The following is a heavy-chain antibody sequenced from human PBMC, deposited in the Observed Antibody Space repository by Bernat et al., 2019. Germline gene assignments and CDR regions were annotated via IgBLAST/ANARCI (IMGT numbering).Heavy chain of an antibody. CDR3: ARDMRGPLRWGWGHDY. D-gene: IGHD4-23*01. CDR2: INPSGGST. J-gene: IGHJ4*02. V-gene: IGHV1-46*01. Sequence: QVQLVQSGAEVKKPGASVKVSCKASGYTFTSYYMHWVRQAPGQGLEWMGIINPSGGSTSYAQKFQGRVTMTRDTSTSTVYMELSSLRSEDTAVYYCARDMRGPLRWGWGHDYWGQGTLVTVSS. CDR1: GYTFTSYY.